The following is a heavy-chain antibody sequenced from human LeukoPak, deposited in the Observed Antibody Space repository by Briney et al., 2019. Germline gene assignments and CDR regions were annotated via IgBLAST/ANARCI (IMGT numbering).Heavy chain of an antibody. J-gene: IGHJ5*02. CDR1: GGSFSGYY. Sequence: KTSETLSLTCAVYGGSFSGYYWSWIRQPPGKGLEWIGEINYSGSTNYNPSLKSRVTISVDTSKNQFSLKLSSVTAADTAVYYCARGLFRNWFDPWGQGTLVTVSS. CDR3: ARGLFRNWFDP. V-gene: IGHV4-34*01. CDR2: INYSGST. D-gene: IGHD3-10*02.